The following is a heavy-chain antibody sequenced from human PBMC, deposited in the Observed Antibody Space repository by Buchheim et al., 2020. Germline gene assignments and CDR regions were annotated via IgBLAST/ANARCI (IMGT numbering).Heavy chain of an antibody. V-gene: IGHV4-59*01. CDR2: IYYSGST. J-gene: IGHJ6*02. Sequence: QVQLQESGPGLVKPSETLSLTCTVSGGSISSYYWSWIRQPPGKGLEWIGYIYYSGSTNYNPSLKSRVTISVDTSKNQFSLKLSSVTAADTAVYYCERTNIVVVPAASYYGMDVWGQGTT. CDR1: GGSISSYY. D-gene: IGHD2-2*01. CDR3: ERTNIVVVPAASYYGMDV.